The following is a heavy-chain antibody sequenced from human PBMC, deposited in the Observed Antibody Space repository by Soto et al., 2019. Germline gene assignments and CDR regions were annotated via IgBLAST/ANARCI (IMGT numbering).Heavy chain of an antibody. CDR2: VTPILATA. V-gene: IGHV1-69*08. J-gene: IGHJ4*02. CDR1: GDTFSRYS. D-gene: IGHD1-7*01. CDR3: AKEVPGTTGSVY. Sequence: QVQLVQSGAEVKEPGSSVKVSCKASGDTFSRYSISWVRQAPGQGLEWVGRVTPILATADYAQKFQGRVTISADESTSTAYMELSRLRSEDTAVYYCAKEVPGTTGSVYWGQGSLVTVSS.